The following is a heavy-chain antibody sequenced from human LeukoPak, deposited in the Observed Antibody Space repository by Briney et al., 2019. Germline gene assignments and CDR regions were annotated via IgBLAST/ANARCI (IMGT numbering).Heavy chain of an antibody. CDR2: IKQDGSEK. CDR3: ARARYCSSSGCFFDY. J-gene: IGHJ4*02. CDR1: GFTFSSYW. V-gene: IGHV3-7*01. D-gene: IGHD2-2*01. Sequence: GGSLRLSCAASGFTFSSYWTSWVRQAPGKGLEWVANIKQDGSEKYYVDSVKGRFTISRDNAKNSLYLQMNSLRAEDTAVYYCARARYCSSSGCFFDYWGQGTLVTVSS.